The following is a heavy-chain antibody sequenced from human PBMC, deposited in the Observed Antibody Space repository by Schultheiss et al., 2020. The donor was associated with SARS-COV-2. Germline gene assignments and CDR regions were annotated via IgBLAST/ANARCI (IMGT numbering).Heavy chain of an antibody. J-gene: IGHJ6*02. D-gene: IGHD5-24*01. CDR3: ARDPDGYLVYHHGMDV. CDR2: IKSKTDGGTT. V-gene: IGHV3-30*04. Sequence: GESLKISCAASGFTFSSYAMHWVRQAPGKGLEWVGRIKSKTDGGTTDYADSVKGRFTISRDNSNNTLYLQMNSLRPEDTAVYYCARDPDGYLVYHHGMDVWGQGTTVTVSS. CDR1: GFTFSSYA.